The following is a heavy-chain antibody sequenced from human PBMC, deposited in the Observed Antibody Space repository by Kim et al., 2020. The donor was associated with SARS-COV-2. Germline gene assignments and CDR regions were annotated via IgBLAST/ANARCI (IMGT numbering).Heavy chain of an antibody. V-gene: IGHV3-21*01. D-gene: IGHD6-19*01. CDR2: ISSSSSYI. CDR1: GFTFSSYS. J-gene: IGHJ6*02. Sequence: GSLRLSCAASGFTFSSYSMNWVRQAPGKGLEWVSSISSSSSYIYYADTVKGRFTISRDNAKNSLYLQMNSLRAEDTAVYYCARTPSGWYANYYYYGMDVWGQGATVTVSS. CDR3: ARTPSGWYANYYYYGMDV.